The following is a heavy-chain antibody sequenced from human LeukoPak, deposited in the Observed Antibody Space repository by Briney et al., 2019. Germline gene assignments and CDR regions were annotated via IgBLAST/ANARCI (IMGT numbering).Heavy chain of an antibody. Sequence: APVKVSCKASGYPFDNFGLTWVRQAPGQGLEWMGWISAYNGNTHYAQKFRGRLTMTTDTSTTTAYLELRSLKSDDTAVYYCARDRLGGDLTGESLYWGQGTLVTVSS. CDR2: ISAYNGNT. J-gene: IGHJ4*02. CDR3: ARDRLGGDLTGESLY. CDR1: GYPFDNFG. D-gene: IGHD4-17*01. V-gene: IGHV1-18*01.